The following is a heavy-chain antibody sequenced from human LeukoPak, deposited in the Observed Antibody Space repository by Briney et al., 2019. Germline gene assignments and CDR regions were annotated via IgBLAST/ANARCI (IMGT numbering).Heavy chain of an antibody. V-gene: IGHV3-66*01. CDR2: IYSGGTT. CDR3: GRDLGEVATPVRGVVDY. J-gene: IGHJ4*02. Sequence: PGGSLRLSCAASGFTVSSNYLSWVRQAPGKGLEWVSVIYSGGTTYYADSVKGRFTISRDDSKNTLYLQMNSLRVEGTAVYFCGRDLGEVATPVRGVVDYWGQGTLVTVSS. CDR1: GFTVSSNY. D-gene: IGHD3-10*01.